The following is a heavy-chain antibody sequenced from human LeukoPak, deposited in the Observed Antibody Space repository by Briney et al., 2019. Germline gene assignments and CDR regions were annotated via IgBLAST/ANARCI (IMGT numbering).Heavy chain of an antibody. J-gene: IGHJ4*02. D-gene: IGHD3-22*01. CDR3: AKWDYDSSGYFDY. V-gene: IGHV3-7*03. CDR2: IKEDGSEK. Sequence: GGSLRLSCAVSGFSFSSYSMNWVRQAPGKGLEWVANIKEDGSEKYYVDSVKGRFTISRDNSKNTLYLQMNSLRAEDTAVYYCAKWDYDSSGYFDYWGQGTLVTVSS. CDR1: GFSFSSYS.